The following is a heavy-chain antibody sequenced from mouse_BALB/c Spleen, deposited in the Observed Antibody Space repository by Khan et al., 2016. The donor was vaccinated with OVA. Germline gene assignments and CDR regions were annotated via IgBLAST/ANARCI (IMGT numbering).Heavy chain of an antibody. J-gene: IGHJ2*01. Sequence: EVQLQQSGPELVKPGASVKISCKASGYIFSDYTIDWVKQSHGKSLEWIGDINPNNGDTFYNQKFKGQATLTVDKSSSTAFMELRSLTSEYTAVYCGARTGYGSLGYWGQGTTLTVSS. CDR3: ARTGYGSLGY. CDR2: INPNNGDT. CDR1: GYIFSDYT. V-gene: IGHV1-18*01. D-gene: IGHD1-1*01.